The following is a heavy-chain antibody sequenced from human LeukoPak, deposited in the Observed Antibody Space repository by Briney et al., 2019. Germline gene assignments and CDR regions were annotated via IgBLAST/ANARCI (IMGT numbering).Heavy chain of an antibody. CDR2: IKSKTDGGTT. J-gene: IGHJ4*02. V-gene: IGHV3-15*01. D-gene: IGHD3-3*01. CDR1: GFTFSHAW. Sequence: GGSLRLSCVASGFTFSHAWMSWVRQAPGKGLEWVGRIKSKTDGGTTDYAAPVKGRFTISRDDSKNTLYLQMNSLKTEDTAVYYCTAVLRFLEWPPYYFDYWGQGTLVTVSS. CDR3: TAVLRFLEWPPYYFDY.